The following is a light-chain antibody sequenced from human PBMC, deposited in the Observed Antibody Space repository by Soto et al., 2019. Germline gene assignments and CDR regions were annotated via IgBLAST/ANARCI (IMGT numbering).Light chain of an antibody. CDR1: QGISTY. Sequence: DVQLTQSPSFLSASIGDRVTITCRASQGISTYLAWYQQKPGKAPKLLIYAASTLQSGTPSRFSVSGSGTEFTLTITSLKPEDFATYYCQQFNSYPPDTFGQGTKLEIK. V-gene: IGKV1-9*01. CDR2: AAS. J-gene: IGKJ2*01. CDR3: QQFNSYPPDT.